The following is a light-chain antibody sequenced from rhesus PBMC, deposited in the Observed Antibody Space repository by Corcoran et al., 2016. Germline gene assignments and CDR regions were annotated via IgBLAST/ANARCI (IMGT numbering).Light chain of an antibody. V-gene: IGKV3-10*01. CDR1: QSVSSY. CDR3: YQHSSGWT. Sequence: QVILTQSPATLSLSPGERATLSCRASQSVSSYLAWYQQKPGQAPRLLIYGASTRATGIPDRVSGSGSGTDFPLTISSLEPDGGGVYYCYQHSSGWTFGQGTKVEIK. J-gene: IGKJ1*01. CDR2: GAS.